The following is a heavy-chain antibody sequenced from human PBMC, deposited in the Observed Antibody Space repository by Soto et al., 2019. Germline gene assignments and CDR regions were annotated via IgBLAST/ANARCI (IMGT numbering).Heavy chain of an antibody. D-gene: IGHD6-19*01. CDR2: IYHSGST. CDR3: ARGGEAVAGPDYYYYYGMDV. Sequence: SETLSLTCAVSGGSISSSNWWSWVRQPPGKGLEWIGEIYHSGSTNYNPSLKSRVTISVDKSKNQFSLKLSSVTAADTAVYYCARGGEAVAGPDYYYYYGMDVWGQGTTVTFSS. V-gene: IGHV4-4*02. CDR1: GGSISSSNW. J-gene: IGHJ6*02.